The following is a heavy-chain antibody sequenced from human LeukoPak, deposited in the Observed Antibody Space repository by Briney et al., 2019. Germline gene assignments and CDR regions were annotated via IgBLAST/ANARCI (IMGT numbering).Heavy chain of an antibody. Sequence: GASVKVSCKASGYTSTSYAMNWVRQAPGQGLEWMGWINTNTGNPTYAQGFTGRFVFSLDTSVSTAYLQISSLKAEDTAVYYCARDQYDIPMGAFDIWGQGTMVTVSS. CDR2: INTNTGNP. J-gene: IGHJ3*02. D-gene: IGHD3-9*01. V-gene: IGHV7-4-1*02. CDR3: ARDQYDIPMGAFDI. CDR1: GYTSTSYA.